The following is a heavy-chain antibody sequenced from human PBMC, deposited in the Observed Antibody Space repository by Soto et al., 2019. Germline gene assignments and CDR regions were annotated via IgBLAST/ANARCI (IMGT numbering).Heavy chain of an antibody. CDR3: ARDLVLDY. J-gene: IGHJ4*02. CDR1: GGSISSGGYY. CDR2: IYYSGST. Sequence: LCGGSISSGGYYWRWIRLHPGKGLEWIGYIYYSGSTYYNPSLKSRVTISVDTSKNQFSLKLSSVTAADTAVYYCARDLVLDYWGQGTLVTVSS. V-gene: IGHV4-31*02.